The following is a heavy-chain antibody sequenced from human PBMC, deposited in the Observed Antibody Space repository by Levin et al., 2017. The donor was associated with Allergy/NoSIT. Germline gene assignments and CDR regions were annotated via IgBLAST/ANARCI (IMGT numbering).Heavy chain of an antibody. D-gene: IGHD4-17*01. CDR1: GGSINSGAYY. Sequence: TPSETLSLTCTVSGGSINSGAYYWSWIRQHPGKALEWIGYIYYSGSTFYNPSLKSRLTMSVDASKNQFSLKLTSVTAADTAVYYCARGVHDYGDYGYWGQGILVTVSS. CDR2: IYYSGST. CDR3: ARGVHDYGDYGY. V-gene: IGHV4-31*03. J-gene: IGHJ4*02.